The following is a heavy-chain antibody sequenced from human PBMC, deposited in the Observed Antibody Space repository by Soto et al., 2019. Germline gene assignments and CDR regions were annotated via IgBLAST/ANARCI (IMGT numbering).Heavy chain of an antibody. CDR3: ATAAGYSGYQIYYYYGMDV. CDR1: GYTLTELS. CDR2: FDPEDGET. D-gene: IGHD5-12*01. J-gene: IGHJ6*02. V-gene: IGHV1-24*01. Sequence: ASVKVSCKVSGYTLTELSMHWVRQAPGKGLEWMGGFDPEDGETIYAQKFQGRVTMTEDTSTDTAYMELSSLRSEDTAVYYCATAAGYSGYQIYYYYGMDVWGQRTTVTVSS.